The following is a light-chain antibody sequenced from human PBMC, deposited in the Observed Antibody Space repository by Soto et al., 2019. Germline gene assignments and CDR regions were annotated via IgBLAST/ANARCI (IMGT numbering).Light chain of an antibody. CDR3: QHYNGYPQT. J-gene: IGKJ5*01. CDR1: EDISTF. CDR2: AAS. V-gene: IGKV1-16*01. Sequence: DIQMTQSPSSLSASVGDSVTITWRATEDISTFLAWFQQKPGKPPKSLIYAASRLQSGVPSRFSGSGSATDFTLAISSLQPEDFGTYYCQHYNGYPQTFGQGTRLEIK.